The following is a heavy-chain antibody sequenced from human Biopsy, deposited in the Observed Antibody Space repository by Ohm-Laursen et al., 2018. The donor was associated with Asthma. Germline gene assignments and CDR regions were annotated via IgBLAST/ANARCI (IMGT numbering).Heavy chain of an antibody. D-gene: IGHD3-9*01. CDR1: GGTFSSYA. V-gene: IGHV1-69*13. CDR3: ARDHYDISFATYGMDV. Sequence: GASVKVSCKASGGTFSSYAISWVRQAPGQGLEWMGGIIPIFGTANYAQKFQGRVTITADESTSTAYMELSTLRSEDTAVYYCARDHYDISFATYGMDVWGQGTTVTVSS. CDR2: IIPIFGTA. J-gene: IGHJ6*02.